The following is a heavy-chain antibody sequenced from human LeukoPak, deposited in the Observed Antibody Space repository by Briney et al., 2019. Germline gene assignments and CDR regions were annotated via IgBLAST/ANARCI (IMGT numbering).Heavy chain of an antibody. CDR1: GGSVSDTTYY. CDR3: ARLRKGRYFDYIFDF. CDR2: VYYSGST. J-gene: IGHJ4*02. Sequence: SETLSLTCAVPGGSVSDTTYYWGWIRQPPGKGLEWIGNVYYSGSTYYNPSLRSRVTLSVDTSKNQSSLKMSSATAADTAVYYCARLRKGRYFDYIFDFWGQGSLVTVSS. D-gene: IGHD3-9*01. V-gene: IGHV4-39*01.